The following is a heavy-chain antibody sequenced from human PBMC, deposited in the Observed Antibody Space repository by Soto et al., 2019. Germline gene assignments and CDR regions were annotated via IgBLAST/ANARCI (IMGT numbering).Heavy chain of an antibody. V-gene: IGHV4-4*07. CDR2: IDSSGST. Sequence: QGQLQESGPGLVKPSETLSLTCSVSGGSISTYYCNWIRQPAGKGLEWIGRIDSSGSTNYSPSLKRRASMSVDTSKNQFSLKLTSVAAADTAVYYCARGGHDFWSGPFDYWGHGTLATVSS. CDR1: GGSISTYY. D-gene: IGHD3-3*01. CDR3: ARGGHDFWSGPFDY. J-gene: IGHJ4*01.